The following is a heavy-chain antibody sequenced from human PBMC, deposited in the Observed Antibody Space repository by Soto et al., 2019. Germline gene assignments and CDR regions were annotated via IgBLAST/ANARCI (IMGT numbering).Heavy chain of an antibody. D-gene: IGHD6-13*01. V-gene: IGHV1-8*01. J-gene: IGHJ6*02. CDR3: ARNGSRWSPLSGYAYGLEV. CDR2: INPNTGKT. CDR1: GYTFTNYD. Sequence: QVQLVQSGAEVKKPGASVKVSCKASGYTFTNYDINWVRQATGQGPEWMGWINPNTGKTGYAQKFQGRVTVTSNPSTRTAYMELTRLTSADTAVFYCARNGSRWSPLSGYAYGLEVWGQGTMVTVSS.